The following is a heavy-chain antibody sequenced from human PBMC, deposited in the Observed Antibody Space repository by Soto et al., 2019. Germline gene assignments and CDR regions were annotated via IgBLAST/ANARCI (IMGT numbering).Heavy chain of an antibody. CDR3: ARAYYGSGSQTFDY. D-gene: IGHD3-10*01. CDR2: INSDGSST. J-gene: IGHJ4*02. V-gene: IGHV3-74*01. CDR1: GFTFSSYW. Sequence: GSLLLSCSASGFTFSSYWMHWVRQAPGKGLVWVSLINSDGSSTSYADSVKVRFTISRDNAKNTLYLQMNSLRAEDTAVYYCARAYYGSGSQTFDYWGQGTLVTVYS.